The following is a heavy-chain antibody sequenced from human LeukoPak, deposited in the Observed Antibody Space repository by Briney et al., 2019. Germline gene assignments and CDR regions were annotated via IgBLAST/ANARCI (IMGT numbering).Heavy chain of an antibody. CDR3: ARIRDGYNDAYDI. CDR1: GGTFSSYA. Sequence: ASVKVSCKASGGTFSSYAISWVRQAPGQGLEWMGLINPGGANTNYAQNFQGRVTMTRDASTSTVYMELSSLRSEDTAIYYCARIRDGYNDAYDIWGQGTVVTVPS. CDR2: INPGGANT. V-gene: IGHV1-46*01. D-gene: IGHD5-24*01. J-gene: IGHJ3*02.